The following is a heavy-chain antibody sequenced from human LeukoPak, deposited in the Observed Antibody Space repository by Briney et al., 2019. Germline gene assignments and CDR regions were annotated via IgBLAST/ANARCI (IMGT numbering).Heavy chain of an antibody. Sequence: GRSLRLSCAASGFTFSSYSMHWVRQAPGKVLEWVAVISYDGSNKYYADSVKGRFTISRDNSKNTLYLQMNSLRAEDTAVYYCAKDASAWVTFGGVSYYFDYWGQGTLVTVSS. J-gene: IGHJ4*02. CDR2: ISYDGSNK. CDR1: GFTFSSYS. V-gene: IGHV3-30*18. D-gene: IGHD3-16*01. CDR3: AKDASAWVTFGGVSYYFDY.